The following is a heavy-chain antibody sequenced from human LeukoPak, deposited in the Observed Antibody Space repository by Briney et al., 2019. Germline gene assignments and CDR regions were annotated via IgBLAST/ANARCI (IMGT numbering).Heavy chain of an antibody. CDR3: ARDLVEGYYGSGSLDV. J-gene: IGHJ6*02. Sequence: PSETLSLTCTVSGGSISSGDYYWSWIRQPPGKGLEWIGYIYYSGSTYYNPSLKSRVTISVDTSKNQFSLKLSSVTAADTAVYYCARDLVEGYYGSGSLDVWGQGTTVTVPS. CDR1: GGSISSGDYY. D-gene: IGHD3-10*01. CDR2: IYYSGST. V-gene: IGHV4-30-4*01.